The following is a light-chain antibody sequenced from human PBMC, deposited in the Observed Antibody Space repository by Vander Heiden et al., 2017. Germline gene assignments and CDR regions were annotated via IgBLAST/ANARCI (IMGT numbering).Light chain of an antibody. CDR1: SNNVGNQG. J-gene: IGLJ2*01. CDR3: SAWDSSLSAQV. Sequence: QAGLTQPPSVSKGLRQTVTLTCTGNSNNVGNQGAAWLQQHQGHPPKLLSYRNNNRPSGISERFSASRSGNTASLTITGLQPEDEADYYCSAWDSSLSAQVFGGGTKLTVL. CDR2: RNN. V-gene: IGLV10-54*04.